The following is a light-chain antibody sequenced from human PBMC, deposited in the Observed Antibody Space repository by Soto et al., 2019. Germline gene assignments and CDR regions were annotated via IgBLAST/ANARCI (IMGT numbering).Light chain of an antibody. CDR1: QTIISY. CDR2: AAS. Sequence: DIQMTQSPSSLSASVGDRVTITCRANQTIISYLNWHQQRPGQAPTLLIYAASRLQSGVSSRFSGSGSGTDFTLTVSSLQPEDFATYYCQQSYPIPYTFGQGTKLEI. V-gene: IGKV1-39*01. J-gene: IGKJ2*01. CDR3: QQSYPIPYT.